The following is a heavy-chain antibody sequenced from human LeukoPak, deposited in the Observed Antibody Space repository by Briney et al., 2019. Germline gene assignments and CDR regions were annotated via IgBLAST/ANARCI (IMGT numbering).Heavy chain of an antibody. CDR1: GYDFTSYW. J-gene: IGHJ4*02. V-gene: IGHV5-51*01. CDR2: IYPGDSDT. CDR3: ATSGGYCSSSSCLRY. Sequence: GESLKISCKGSGYDFTSYWVGWVRQMPGKGLEWMGIIYPGDSDTRYSPSFQGQVTISADKSISTAYLQWSSLKASDTAMYYCATSGGYCSSSSCLRYWGQGTLVTVSS. D-gene: IGHD2-2*01.